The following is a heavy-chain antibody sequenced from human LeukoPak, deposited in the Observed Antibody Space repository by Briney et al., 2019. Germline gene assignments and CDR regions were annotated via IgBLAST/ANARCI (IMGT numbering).Heavy chain of an antibody. V-gene: IGHV3-74*01. D-gene: IGHD6-13*01. CDR1: GFTFSRYW. Sequence: PGGSLRLSCAASGFTFSRYWMHWVRHAPGKGLVWVSRINRDGSITSYADSVKGRFTISRDNAKNTLYLPMNSLRAEDTAVYYCAREDRSSLDYWGQGTPVTVSS. CDR3: AREDRSSLDY. CDR2: INRDGSIT. J-gene: IGHJ4*02.